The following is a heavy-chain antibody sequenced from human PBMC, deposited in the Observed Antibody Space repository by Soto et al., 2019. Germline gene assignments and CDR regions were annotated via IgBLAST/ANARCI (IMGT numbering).Heavy chain of an antibody. CDR3: ARGGRDGGTEGDYFDY. J-gene: IGHJ4*02. CDR1: GFTFSSYA. V-gene: IGHV3-30-3*01. D-gene: IGHD3-16*01. Sequence: QVQLVESGGGVVQPGRSLRLSCAASGFTFSSYAMHWVRQAPGKGLEWVAVISYDGSNKYYADSVKGRFTISRDNSKKTLYLQMNSLRAEDTAVYYCARGGRDGGTEGDYFDYWGQGTLVTVSS. CDR2: ISYDGSNK.